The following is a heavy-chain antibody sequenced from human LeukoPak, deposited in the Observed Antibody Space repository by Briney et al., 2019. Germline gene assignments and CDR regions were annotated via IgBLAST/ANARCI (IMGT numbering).Heavy chain of an antibody. J-gene: IGHJ5*02. CDR1: GYTFTGYY. CDR3: ARVHVGSGSYSWFDP. D-gene: IGHD3-10*01. Sequence: GASVKVSCKASGYTFTGYYMHWVRQAPGQGLEWMGWINPNSGGTNYAQKSQGRVTMTRDTSISTAYMELSRLRSDDTAVYYCARVHVGSGSYSWFDPWGQGTLVTVSS. CDR2: INPNSGGT. V-gene: IGHV1-2*02.